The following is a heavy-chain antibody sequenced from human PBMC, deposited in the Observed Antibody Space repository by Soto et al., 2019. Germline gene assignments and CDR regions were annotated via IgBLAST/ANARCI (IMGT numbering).Heavy chain of an antibody. J-gene: IGHJ1*01. CDR1: GGTFSSYA. CDR2: IIPIFGTA. CDR3: ARGTDCSGGSCRVAEYFQH. Sequence: GASVKVSCKASGGTFSSYAISWVRQAPGQGLEWMGGIIPIFGTANYAQKFQGRVTITADESTSTAYMELSSLRSEDTAVYYCARGTDCSGGSCRVAEYFQHWGQGTLVTVSS. D-gene: IGHD2-15*01. V-gene: IGHV1-69*13.